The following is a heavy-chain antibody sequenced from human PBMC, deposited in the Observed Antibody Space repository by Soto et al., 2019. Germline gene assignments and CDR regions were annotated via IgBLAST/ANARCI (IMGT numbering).Heavy chain of an antibody. CDR1: GFTFTSSA. CDR2: IVVGSGNT. CDR3: TRPSSSWYWSFDY. J-gene: IGHJ4*02. D-gene: IGHD6-13*01. V-gene: IGHV1-58*02. Sequence: SVKVSCKASGFTFTSSAMQWVRQARGQRLEWIGWIVVGSGNTNYAQKFQERVTITRDMSTSTAYMELSSLRSEDTAVYYCTRPSSSWYWSFDYWGQGTLVTVSS.